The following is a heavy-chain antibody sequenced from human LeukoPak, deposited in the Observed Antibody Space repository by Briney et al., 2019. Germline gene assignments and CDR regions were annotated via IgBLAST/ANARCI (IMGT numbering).Heavy chain of an antibody. Sequence: SETLSLTCAVYGGSFSGYYWSWIRQPPGKGLEWIGEINHSGSTNYNPSLKSRVTISVDTSKNHFSLKLSSVTAADTAVYYCARVAHIWFGEMGFDYWGQGTLVNVSS. V-gene: IGHV4-34*01. J-gene: IGHJ4*02. CDR2: INHSGST. CDR3: ARVAHIWFGEMGFDY. D-gene: IGHD3-10*01. CDR1: GGSFSGYY.